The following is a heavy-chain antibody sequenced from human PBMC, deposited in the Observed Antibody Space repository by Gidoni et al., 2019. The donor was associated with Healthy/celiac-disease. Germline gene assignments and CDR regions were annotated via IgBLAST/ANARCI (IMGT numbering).Heavy chain of an antibody. V-gene: IGHV4-61*01. D-gene: IGHD3-10*02. CDR3: ARVFGEFPNWFDP. Sequence: QVQLQESGTGPVKPSATLSLTCTVSGGSVRSGSYYWILHRQPPGKGLEWIGYIYYRGSTNYNPALKSRVTISVDTSKNQFSLKLSAVTAADTAVYYCARVFGEFPNWFDPWGQGTLVTVSS. CDR1: GGSVRSGSYY. J-gene: IGHJ5*02. CDR2: IYYRGST.